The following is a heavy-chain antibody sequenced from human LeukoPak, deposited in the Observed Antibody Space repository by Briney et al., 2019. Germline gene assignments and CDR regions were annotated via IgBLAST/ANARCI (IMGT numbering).Heavy chain of an antibody. Sequence: GVSLKISCKGSGYTFTNYWIGWVRQMPGKGLEWMGVVYPGDSDSDTKYSPSFQGQVTISADKSISTAYLQWSSLKASDTAIYYCARRDYYGSGSYWGAFDYWGQGTLVTVSS. D-gene: IGHD3-10*01. CDR1: GYTFTNYW. CDR2: VYPGDSDSDT. V-gene: IGHV5-51*01. J-gene: IGHJ4*02. CDR3: ARRDYYGSGSYWGAFDY.